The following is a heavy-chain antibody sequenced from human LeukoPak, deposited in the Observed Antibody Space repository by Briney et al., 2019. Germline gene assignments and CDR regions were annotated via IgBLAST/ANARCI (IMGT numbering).Heavy chain of an antibody. J-gene: IGHJ5*02. V-gene: IGHV1-18*01. Sequence: ASVKVSCKPSGYTFNTYGISRVRQAPGQGLEWMGWINAYNGNTNYAQKLQGRVTMTTDTSTSTAYMELRSLRSDDTAVYYCARGGGYCSTTSCYTGIIRGWFDPWGQGTLVTVSS. CDR2: INAYNGNT. D-gene: IGHD2-2*02. CDR1: GYTFNTYG. CDR3: ARGGGYCSTTSCYTGIIRGWFDP.